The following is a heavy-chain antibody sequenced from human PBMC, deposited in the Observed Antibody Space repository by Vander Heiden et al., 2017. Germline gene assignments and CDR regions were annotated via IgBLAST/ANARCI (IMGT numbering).Heavy chain of an antibody. V-gene: IGHV4-31*03. J-gene: IGHJ3*02. CDR1: GGSISSGGYY. Sequence: QTLSLTCTVSGGSISSGGYYWSWIRRHPGKGLEWSGYIYYSGRTYYNPALKRGVTITVDTSKKQFSQKSSFVPADDTAEYYSARMGWSNKQAFDIWGQGTMVTVSS. D-gene: IGHD3-3*01. CDR3: ARMGWSNKQAFDI. CDR2: IYYSGRT.